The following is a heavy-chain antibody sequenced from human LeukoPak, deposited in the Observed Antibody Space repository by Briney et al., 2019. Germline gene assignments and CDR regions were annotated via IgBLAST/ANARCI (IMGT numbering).Heavy chain of an antibody. CDR3: ARDASLDV. CDR2: IYYSGTT. CDR1: GGSISSGGYY. Sequence: SGTLSLTCTVSGGSISSGGYYWNWIRQFSGKGLEWIGSIYYSGTTYYNPSLKNRVTISVDTSKNQFFLRLSSVTAADTAVYYCARDASLDVWGQGTTVTVSS. J-gene: IGHJ6*02. V-gene: IGHV4-31*03.